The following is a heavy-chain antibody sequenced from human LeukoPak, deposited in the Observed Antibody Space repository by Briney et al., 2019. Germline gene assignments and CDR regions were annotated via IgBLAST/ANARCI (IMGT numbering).Heavy chain of an antibody. J-gene: IGHJ4*02. CDR3: ASSVDYYDSSGYYLLNFDY. Sequence: PSEALSLTCTVSGGSISSSSYYWDWIRQPPGKGLEWIGSIYYSGSNYYNPSLKSRVTISVDTSKNQFSLKLSSVTAADTAVYYCASSVDYYDSSGYYLLNFDYWGQGTLVTVSS. D-gene: IGHD3-22*01. V-gene: IGHV4-39*01. CDR1: GGSISSSSYY. CDR2: IYYSGSN.